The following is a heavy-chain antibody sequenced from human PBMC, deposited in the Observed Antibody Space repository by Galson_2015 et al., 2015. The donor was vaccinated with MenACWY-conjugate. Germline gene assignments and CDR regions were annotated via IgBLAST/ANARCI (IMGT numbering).Heavy chain of an antibody. D-gene: IGHD3-22*01. V-gene: IGHV3-48*01. CDR3: ARDSGFYDSSGYYQNLLFDY. Sequence: SLRLSCAASGFTFRSYSMNWVRQAPGKGLEWVSYISSSSGTIYYADSVKGRFTISRDNAKNSLYLQMNSLRAEDTAVYYCARDSGFYDSSGYYQNLLFDYWGQGTLVPVSS. CDR1: GFTFRSYS. J-gene: IGHJ4*02. CDR2: ISSSSGTI.